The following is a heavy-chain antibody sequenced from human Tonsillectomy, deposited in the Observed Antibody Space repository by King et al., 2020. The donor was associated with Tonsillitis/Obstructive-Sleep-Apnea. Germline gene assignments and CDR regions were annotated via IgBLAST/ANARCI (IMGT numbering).Heavy chain of an antibody. CDR3: VRGGCGSGASCHTAYFDF. D-gene: IGHD2-2*02. CDR2: ISAGIGNI. V-gene: IGHV3-48*02. CDR1: GFTFSRYS. Sequence: VQLVESGGGLVQPGGSLRLSCAASGFTFSRYSINWVRQAPGKGLEWIAYISAGIGNIYYTHWVKGRFTISRDDGKNSVYLQMSSLRDQDTAVYYCVRGGCGSGASCHTAYFDFWGQGTLVTVSS. J-gene: IGHJ4*02.